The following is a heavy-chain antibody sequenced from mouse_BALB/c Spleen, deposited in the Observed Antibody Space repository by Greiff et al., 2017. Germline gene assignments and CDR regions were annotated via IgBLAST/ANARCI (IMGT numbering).Heavy chain of an antibody. CDR1: GYAFTNYL. V-gene: IGHV1-54*01. CDR3: AREVTTATSSAWFAY. Sequence: QVQLKQSGAELVRPGTSVKVSCKASGYAFTNYLIEWVKQRPGQGLEWIGVINPGSGGTNYNEKFKGKATLTADKSSSTAYMQLSSLTSDDSAVYFCAREVTTATSSAWFAYWGQGTLVTVSA. D-gene: IGHD1-2*01. J-gene: IGHJ3*01. CDR2: INPGSGGT.